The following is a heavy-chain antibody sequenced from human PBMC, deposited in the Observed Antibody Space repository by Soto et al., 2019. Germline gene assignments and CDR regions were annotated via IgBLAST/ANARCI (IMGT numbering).Heavy chain of an antibody. J-gene: IGHJ4*02. CDR3: ARDNAVDTAMVDY. Sequence: ESGGGLVKPGGSLRLSCAASGFTFSDYYMSWIRQAPGKGLEWVSYISSSSSYTNYADSVKGRFTISRDNAKNSLYLQMNSLRAEDTAVYYCARDNAVDTAMVDYWGQGTLVTVSS. CDR1: GFTFSDYY. CDR2: ISSSSSYT. V-gene: IGHV3-11*05. D-gene: IGHD5-18*01.